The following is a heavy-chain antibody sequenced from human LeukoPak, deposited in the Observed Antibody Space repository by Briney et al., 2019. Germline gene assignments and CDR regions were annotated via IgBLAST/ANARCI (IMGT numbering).Heavy chain of an antibody. D-gene: IGHD1-26*01. V-gene: IGHV3-7*01. Sequence: GGSLRLSCAASGFTFSSYRMSWVRQAPGKGLEWVANIKQDESEEYYVDSVKGRFTISRDNAKNSLYLQMNSLRAEDTAVYYCARDTSGPDYWGQGTLVTVSS. CDR1: GFTFSSYR. CDR2: IKQDESEE. CDR3: ARDTSGPDY. J-gene: IGHJ4*02.